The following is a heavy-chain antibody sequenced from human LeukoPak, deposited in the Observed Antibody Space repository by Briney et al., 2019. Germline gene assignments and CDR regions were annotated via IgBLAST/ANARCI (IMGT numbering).Heavy chain of an antibody. CDR1: GYTLTELS. V-gene: IGHV1-24*01. CDR3: ATVPALFCSSTSCFDY. J-gene: IGHJ4*02. Sequence: ASVKVSCKVSGYTLTELSMHWVRQAPGKGLEWMGGFDPEDGETIYAQKFQGRVTMTEDTSTDTAYMELSSLRSEDTAVYYCATVPALFCSSTSCFDYWGQGTLVTVSS. CDR2: FDPEDGET. D-gene: IGHD2-2*01.